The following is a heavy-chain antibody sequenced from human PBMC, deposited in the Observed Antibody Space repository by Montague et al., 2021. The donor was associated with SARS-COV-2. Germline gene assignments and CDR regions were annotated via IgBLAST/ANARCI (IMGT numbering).Heavy chain of an antibody. V-gene: IGHV3-21*01. J-gene: IGHJ4*02. CDR2: ISSSSSYI. CDR1: GFTFSSYS. CDR3: ARDVFRIAAAVFDY. Sequence: SLRLSCAASGFTFSSYSMNWVRQAPGKGLEWVSSISSSSSYIYYVDSVKGRFTISRDNAKNSLYLQMNSLRAEDTAVYYCARDVFRIAAAVFDYWGQGTLVTVSS. D-gene: IGHD6-13*01.